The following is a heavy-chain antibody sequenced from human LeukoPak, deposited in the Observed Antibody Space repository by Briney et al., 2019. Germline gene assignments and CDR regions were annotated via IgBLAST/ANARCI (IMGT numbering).Heavy chain of an antibody. D-gene: IGHD6-19*01. J-gene: IGHJ4*02. V-gene: IGHV3-66*01. CDR2: IYSGGDT. Sequence: PGGPLRLSCTASGFTVTNNYMNWVRQAPGKGLEWVSLIYSGGDTYYADSVKGRFTISRDSSKNTMYLQMNSLRAEDTAMYYCTRDPPAVTTNTYGWGQGTLVTVSS. CDR1: GFTVTNNY. CDR3: TRDPPAVTTNTYG.